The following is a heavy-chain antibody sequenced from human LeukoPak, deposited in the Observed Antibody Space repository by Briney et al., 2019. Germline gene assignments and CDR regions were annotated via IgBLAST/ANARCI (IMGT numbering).Heavy chain of an antibody. CDR3: ARGPGYSSGWYPR. J-gene: IGHJ4*02. CDR2: ISSSSSYI. D-gene: IGHD6-19*01. CDR1: GFTFSSYS. V-gene: IGHV3-21*01. Sequence: KPGGSLRLSCAASGFTFSSYSMYWVRQAPGKGLEWVSSISSSSSYIYYADSVKGRFTISRDNAKNSLYLQMNSLRAEDTAVYYCARGPGYSSGWYPRWGQGTLVTVSS.